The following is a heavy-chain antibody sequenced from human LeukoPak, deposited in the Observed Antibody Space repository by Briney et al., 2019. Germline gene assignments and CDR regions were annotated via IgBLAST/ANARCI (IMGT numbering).Heavy chain of an antibody. CDR1: GGSFSGYY. Sequence: SQTLSLTCAVYGGSFSGYYWSWIRQPPGKGLEWIGEINHSGSTNYNPSLKSRVTISVDTSKNQFSLKLSSVTAADTAVYYCARADWFGEYYFDYWGQGTLVTVSS. CDR3: ARADWFGEYYFDY. CDR2: INHSGST. J-gene: IGHJ4*02. D-gene: IGHD3-10*01. V-gene: IGHV4-34*01.